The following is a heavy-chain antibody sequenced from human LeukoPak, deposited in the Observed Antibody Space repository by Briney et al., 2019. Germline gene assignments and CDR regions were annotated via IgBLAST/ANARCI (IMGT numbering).Heavy chain of an antibody. CDR2: TYIGGST. V-gene: IGHV3-53*04. D-gene: IGHD6-19*01. J-gene: IGHJ4*02. Sequence: GGSLRLSCAASGFIVSNNYMTWVRQAPGKGLEWVSVTYIGGSTYYADSVKGRFTISRHNSKNTLFLQMNSLRVEDTAVYYCASSSNGYYYWGQGTLVTVSS. CDR1: GFIVSNNY. CDR3: ASSSNGYYY.